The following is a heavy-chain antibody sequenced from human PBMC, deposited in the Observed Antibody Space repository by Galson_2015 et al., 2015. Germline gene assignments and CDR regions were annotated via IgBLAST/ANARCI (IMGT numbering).Heavy chain of an antibody. CDR1: GFNVSINY. Sequence: SLRLSCAVSGFNVSINYMSWVRRAPGKGLEWVSVIYGGGPTYYADSVKGRFTISRDISKNTLYLQMNSLRAEDTAMYYCARGRFGGYSDYWGQGTLVTVSS. D-gene: IGHD3-10*01. J-gene: IGHJ4*02. V-gene: IGHV3-53*01. CDR2: IYGGGPT. CDR3: ARGRFGGYSDY.